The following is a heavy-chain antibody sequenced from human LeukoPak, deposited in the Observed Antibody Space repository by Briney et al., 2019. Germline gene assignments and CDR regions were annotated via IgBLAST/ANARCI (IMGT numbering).Heavy chain of an antibody. V-gene: IGHV4-39*01. D-gene: IGHD3-22*01. CDR3: ARPYYYDSRIDP. Sequence: PSETLSLTCSISGGSFSSTTYYWAWIRQPPGKGLEYIASISYTVETYYNPALRSRVTISVDTSKNQFSLNLSSVTAADTAVYYCARPYYYDSRIDPWGLGTLVTVSS. CDR1: GGSFSSTTYY. CDR2: ISYTVET. J-gene: IGHJ5*02.